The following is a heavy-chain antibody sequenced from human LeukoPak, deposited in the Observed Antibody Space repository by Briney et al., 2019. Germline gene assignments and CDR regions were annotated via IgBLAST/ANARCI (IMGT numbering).Heavy chain of an antibody. J-gene: IGHJ5*02. V-gene: IGHV1-2*02. CDR2: IDPNSGAT. D-gene: IGHD5/OR15-5a*01. Sequence: GASVKVSCKASGYTFSGYYMHWVRQAPGQGLEWMGWIDPNSGATNYAQKFQGRVTMTRDTPISTAYMELSSLRSDDTAVYYCARDFGKSWVYPHWFDPWGQGTLVTVSS. CDR1: GYTFSGYY. CDR3: ARDFGKSWVYPHWFDP.